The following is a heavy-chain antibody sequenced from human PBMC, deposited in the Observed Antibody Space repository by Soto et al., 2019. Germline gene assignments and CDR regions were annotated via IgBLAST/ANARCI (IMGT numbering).Heavy chain of an antibody. CDR1: GFTFSDHY. CDR3: ARASNYYDSSGYYYYFDY. V-gene: IGHV3-72*01. D-gene: IGHD3-22*01. CDR2: TRNKANSYTT. Sequence: GGSLRLSCAASGFTFSDHYMDWVRQAPGKGLEWVGRTRNKANSYTTEYAASVKGRFTISRDDSKNSLYLQMNSLKTEDTAVYYCARASNYYDSSGYYYYFDYWGQGTLVTVSS. J-gene: IGHJ4*02.